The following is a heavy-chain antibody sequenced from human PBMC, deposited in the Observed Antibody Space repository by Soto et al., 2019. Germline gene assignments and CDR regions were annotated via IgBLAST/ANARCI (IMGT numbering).Heavy chain of an antibody. CDR3: ARDERYYDSSGYYYSNWFDP. V-gene: IGHV4-30-4*01. Sequence: SETLSLTCTVSGGSISSGDYYWSWIRQPPEKGLEWIGYIYYSGSTYYNPSLKSRVTISVDTSKNQFSLKLSSVTAADTAVYYCARDERYYDSSGYYYSNWFDPWGQGTLVTVSS. J-gene: IGHJ5*02. CDR2: IYYSGST. D-gene: IGHD3-22*01. CDR1: GGSISSGDYY.